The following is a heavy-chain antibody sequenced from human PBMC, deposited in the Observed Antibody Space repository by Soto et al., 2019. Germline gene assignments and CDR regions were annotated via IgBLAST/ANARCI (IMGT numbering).Heavy chain of an antibody. Sequence: SETLSLTCTVSGGSISSYYWSWIRQPPGKGLEWIGYIYYSGSTNYNPSLKSRVTISVDTSKNQFSLKLSSETAADTAVYYCARDRIKGRGRSYGMDVWGQGTTVTVSS. CDR2: IYYSGST. D-gene: IGHD3-10*01. CDR3: ARDRIKGRGRSYGMDV. CDR1: GGSISSYY. V-gene: IGHV4-59*01. J-gene: IGHJ6*02.